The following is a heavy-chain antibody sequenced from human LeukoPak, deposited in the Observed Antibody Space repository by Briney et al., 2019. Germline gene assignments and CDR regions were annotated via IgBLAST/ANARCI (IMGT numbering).Heavy chain of an antibody. CDR3: ARGIPIPATHPIDY. V-gene: IGHV3-33*08. CDR2: IWYDGSHK. D-gene: IGHD2-21*01. J-gene: IGHJ4*02. CDR1: GFTFTSYG. Sequence: PGGSLRLSCAASGFTFTSYGMHWVRQAPGKGLEWVAMIWYDGSHKKYADSVEGRFSISRDTSKNTRYLQMNSLRADDTAVYYCARGIPIPATHPIDYWGQGPLVTVSS.